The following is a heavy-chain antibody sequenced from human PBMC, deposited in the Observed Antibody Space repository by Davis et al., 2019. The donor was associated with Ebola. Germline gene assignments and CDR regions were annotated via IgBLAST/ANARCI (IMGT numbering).Heavy chain of an antibody. CDR1: GGSFSGYY. CDR2: INHSGST. D-gene: IGHD3-9*01. Sequence: GSLRLSCAVYGGSFSGYYWSWIRQPPGKGLEWIGEINHSGSTNYNPSLKSRVTISVDTSKNQFSLKLSSVTAADTAVYYCARVDWLYYGMDVWGQGTTVTVS. V-gene: IGHV4-34*01. CDR3: ARVDWLYYGMDV. J-gene: IGHJ6*02.